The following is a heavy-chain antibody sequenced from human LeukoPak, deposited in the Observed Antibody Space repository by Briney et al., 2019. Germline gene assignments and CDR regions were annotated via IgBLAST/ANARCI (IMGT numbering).Heavy chain of an antibody. CDR2: TYYRSKWYN. Sequence: SQTLSLTCAISGYSVSSNSAAWNWIRQSPSRGLEWLGRTYYRSKWYNDYAVSVKSRITINPDTSKNQFSLQLNSVTPEDTAVYYCARALRYSSSWYPESGMDVWGQGTTVTVSS. J-gene: IGHJ6*02. D-gene: IGHD6-13*01. CDR3: ARALRYSSSWYPESGMDV. V-gene: IGHV6-1*01. CDR1: GYSVSSNSAA.